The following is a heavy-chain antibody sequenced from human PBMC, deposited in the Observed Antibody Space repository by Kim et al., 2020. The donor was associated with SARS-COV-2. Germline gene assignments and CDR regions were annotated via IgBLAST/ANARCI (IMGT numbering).Heavy chain of an antibody. Sequence: GGSLRLSCAASGFTFSSYAMSWVRQAPGKGLEWVSAISGSGGSTYYADSVKGRFTISRDNSKNTLYLQMNSLRAEDTAVYYCANVGAAGTPYYYYYGMDVWGQGTTVTVSS. CDR2: ISGSGGST. D-gene: IGHD6-13*01. CDR1: GFTFSSYA. J-gene: IGHJ6*02. V-gene: IGHV3-23*01. CDR3: ANVGAAGTPYYYYYGMDV.